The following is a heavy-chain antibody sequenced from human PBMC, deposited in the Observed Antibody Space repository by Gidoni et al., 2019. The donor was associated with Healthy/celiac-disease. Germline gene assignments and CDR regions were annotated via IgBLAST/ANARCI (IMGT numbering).Heavy chain of an antibody. D-gene: IGHD6-13*01. CDR2: IYTSGST. CDR3: ARAQGYNYFDY. CDR1: GGSISSGSYY. V-gene: IGHV4-61*02. Sequence: QVQLQESGPGLVKPSQTLSLTCTVSGGSISSGSYYWSWIRQPAGKGLEWIGRIYTSGSTNYNPSLKSRVTISVDTSKNQFSLKLSSVTAADTAVYYCARAQGYNYFDYWGQGTLVTVSS. J-gene: IGHJ4*02.